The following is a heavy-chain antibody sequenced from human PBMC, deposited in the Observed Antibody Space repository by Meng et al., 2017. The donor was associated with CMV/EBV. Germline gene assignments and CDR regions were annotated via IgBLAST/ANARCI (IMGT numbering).Heavy chain of an antibody. V-gene: IGHV3-23*01. D-gene: IGHD3-9*01. CDR1: GFSFSNYV. CDR3: AKDRHADLTTFYDS. Sequence: GESLKISCEASGFSFSNYVVSWVRQAPGKGLEWVSGISDSGGRTFYADSVKGRFTISRDNSKNTVYLQMNSLRADDTAVYYCAKDRHADLTTFYDSWGQGTLVTVSS. J-gene: IGHJ4*02. CDR2: ISDSGGRT.